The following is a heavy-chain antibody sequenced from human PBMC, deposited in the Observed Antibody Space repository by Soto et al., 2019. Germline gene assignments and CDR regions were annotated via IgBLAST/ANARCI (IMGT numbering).Heavy chain of an antibody. J-gene: IGHJ4*02. V-gene: IGHV3-72*01. Sequence: EVQLVESGGGLVQPGGSLRLSCAVSGLTFSDHNMDWVRQAPGKGLEWVGRIKNRASGYTTEYVASVKGRFTISRDDSRNSVYLQMNGRRTEATAVYYCARLSPDWGQGTLVNVSS. CDR2: IKNRASGYTT. CDR3: ARLSPD. CDR1: GLTFSDHN.